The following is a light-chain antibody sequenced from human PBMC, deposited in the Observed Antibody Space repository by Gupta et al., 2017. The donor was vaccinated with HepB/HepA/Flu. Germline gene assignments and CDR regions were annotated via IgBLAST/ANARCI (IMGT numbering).Light chain of an antibody. Sequence: SVLPPPPSASGTPAQRVTISCSGSSSNIGSNTVNWYQQLPGTAPKLLIYSNNKRPSGVPDRFSGSKSGTSAALAISGLQAEDEADYYCEAWDDSRNGLYVFGTGTKVTVL. CDR1: SSNIGSNT. CDR3: EAWDDSRNGLYV. J-gene: IGLJ1*01. V-gene: IGLV1-44*01. CDR2: SNN.